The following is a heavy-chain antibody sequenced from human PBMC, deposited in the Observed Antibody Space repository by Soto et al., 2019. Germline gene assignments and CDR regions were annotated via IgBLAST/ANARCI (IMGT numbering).Heavy chain of an antibody. D-gene: IGHD3-3*01. Sequence: QVQLVESGGRVVQPGRSLRLSCAASGFMFNRYAIHWVRQTPGKGLEWVAVISKDGSVQYYADSVRGRFIISRDKSKDTVYVEVNSLRAEDPAVFYGARPRSGPVPAPFGFWGQGTLVTVPS. J-gene: IGHJ1*01. V-gene: IGHV3-30-3*01. CDR2: ISKDGSVQ. CDR1: GFMFNRYA. CDR3: ARPRSGPVPAPFGF.